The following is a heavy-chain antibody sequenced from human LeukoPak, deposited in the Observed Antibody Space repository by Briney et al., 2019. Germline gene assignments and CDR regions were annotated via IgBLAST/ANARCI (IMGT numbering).Heavy chain of an antibody. J-gene: IGHJ4*02. Sequence: GGSLRLSCAASGFTFDDYAMHWVRQAPGKGLEWVSGISWNSGSIGYADSVKGRFTISRDNAKNSLYLQMNSLRAEDTALCYCAKGYCSSISCLVDYWGQGTLVTVSS. CDR2: ISWNSGSI. V-gene: IGHV3-9*01. CDR3: AKGYCSSISCLVDY. CDR1: GFTFDDYA. D-gene: IGHD2-2*01.